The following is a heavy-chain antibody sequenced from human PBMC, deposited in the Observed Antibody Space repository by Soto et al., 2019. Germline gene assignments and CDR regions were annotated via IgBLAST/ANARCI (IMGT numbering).Heavy chain of an antibody. J-gene: IGHJ6*02. CDR3: ARDAGYCNSVSCYPYNMDV. V-gene: IGHV4-30-4*01. CDR2: IYYSGNT. D-gene: IGHD2-15*01. Sequence: SETLSLTCTVSGESISSGDHYWSWVRQSPGEGLEWIGFIYYSGNTYYNPSLKSRVSMSVDTSNNQFSLKLNSVTAADTAVYYCARDAGYCNSVSCYPYNMDVWGQGTTVTVS. CDR1: GESISSGDHY.